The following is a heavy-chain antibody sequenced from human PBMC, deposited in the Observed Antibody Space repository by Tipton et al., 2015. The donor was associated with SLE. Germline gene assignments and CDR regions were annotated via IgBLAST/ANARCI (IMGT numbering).Heavy chain of an antibody. CDR3: ARGGSGSYYNN. D-gene: IGHD3-10*01. J-gene: IGHJ4*02. CDR2: IYSGGST. CDR1: GFTVSSNY. Sequence: SLRLSCTASGFTVSSNYMSWVRQAPGKGLEWVSVIYSGGSTYYADSVKGRFTISRDNSKNTLYLQMNSLRAEDTAVYYCARGGSGSYYNNWGQGTLVTVSS. V-gene: IGHV3-66*01.